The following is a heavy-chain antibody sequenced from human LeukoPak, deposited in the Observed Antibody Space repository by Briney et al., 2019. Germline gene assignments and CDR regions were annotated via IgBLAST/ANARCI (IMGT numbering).Heavy chain of an antibody. CDR1: GFIFSDXX. CDR2: XXTSSSST. Sequence: GGSLRLSCAASGFIFSDXXXXXXRQXXXXXXXWVSSXXTSSSSTXXXXXXXXRFXXXXXNAKNSLYLQMNSLRAEDTAVYYCARGGSNRFDLWGQGTLVTVSS. CDR3: ARGGSNRFDL. V-gene: IGHV3-11*06. D-gene: IGHD6-13*01. J-gene: IGHJ4*02.